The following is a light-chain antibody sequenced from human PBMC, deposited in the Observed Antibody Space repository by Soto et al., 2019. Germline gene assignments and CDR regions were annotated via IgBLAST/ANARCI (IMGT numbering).Light chain of an antibody. J-gene: IGKJ1*01. CDR3: QQYYRYPRT. CDR1: QCISSY. V-gene: IGKV1-8*01. Sequence: AIRMTQSPSSLSASTGDRVTITCRASQCISSYLAWYQQKPGKAPKLLIYAASTLQSGVPSRFSGSGSGTDFTLTISCLQSEDFATYYCQQYYRYPRTFGQGTKVEIK. CDR2: AAS.